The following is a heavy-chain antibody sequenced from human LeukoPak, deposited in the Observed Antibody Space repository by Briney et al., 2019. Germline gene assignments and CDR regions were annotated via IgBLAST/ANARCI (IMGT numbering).Heavy chain of an antibody. Sequence: ASVRVSCKASGGTFSSYAISWVRQAPGQGLEWMGGIILIFGTANYAQKFQGRVTITADKSTSTAYMELSSLRSEDTAVYYCARYSYGFDAFDIWGQGTMVTVSS. D-gene: IGHD5-18*01. J-gene: IGHJ3*02. CDR1: GGTFSSYA. CDR2: IILIFGTA. CDR3: ARYSYGFDAFDI. V-gene: IGHV1-69*06.